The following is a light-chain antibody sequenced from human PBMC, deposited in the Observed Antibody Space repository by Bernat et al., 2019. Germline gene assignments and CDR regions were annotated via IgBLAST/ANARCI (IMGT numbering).Light chain of an antibody. V-gene: IGKV3-11*01. CDR2: AAS. CDR3: QQRSKWPVS. Sequence: EIVLTQSPATLSLSPGERATLSCRASQSVYTYLAWYQQKPGQAPRLLIYAASYRATGIPARFSGSGSGTDFTLTISRLEPEDFALYYCQQRSKWPVSVGQGTQLENK. CDR1: QSVYTY. J-gene: IGKJ5*01.